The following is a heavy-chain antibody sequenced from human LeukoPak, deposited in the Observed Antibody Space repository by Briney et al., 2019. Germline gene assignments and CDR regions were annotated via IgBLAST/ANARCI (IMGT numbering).Heavy chain of an antibody. D-gene: IGHD1-26*01. Sequence: PETLSLTCAVSGYSISSGYYWGWIQQPPGKGLEWIGSIYHSGSTYYNPSLKSRVTISVDTSKNQFSLKLSSVTAADTAVYYCAILGSRRIFDYWGQGTLVTVSS. CDR3: AILGSRRIFDY. CDR1: GYSISSGYY. J-gene: IGHJ4*02. V-gene: IGHV4-38-2*01. CDR2: IYHSGST.